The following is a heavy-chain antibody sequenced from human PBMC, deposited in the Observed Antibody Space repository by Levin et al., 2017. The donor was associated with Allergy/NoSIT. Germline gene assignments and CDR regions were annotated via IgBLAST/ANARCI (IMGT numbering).Heavy chain of an antibody. CDR3: ARHRGGYSYDWGVQYVDY. CDR2: IYYSGST. Sequence: GSLRLSCTVSGGSISSSSYYWGWIRQPPGKGLEWIGSIYYSGSTYYNPSLKSRVTISVDTSKNQFSLKLSSVTAADTAVYYCARHRGGYSYDWGVQYVDYWGQGTLVTVSS. D-gene: IGHD5-18*01. CDR1: GGSISSSSYY. V-gene: IGHV4-39*01. J-gene: IGHJ4*02.